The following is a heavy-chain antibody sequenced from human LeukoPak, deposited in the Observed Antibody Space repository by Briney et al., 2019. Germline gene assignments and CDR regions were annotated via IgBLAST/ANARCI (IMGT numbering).Heavy chain of an antibody. CDR1: GCTVANTR. CDR2: IYRDGTT. CDR3: IRERFGDYAEN. J-gene: IGHJ4*02. Sequence: GGSLRLSCVASGCTVANTRMGWVRQPPGKGLEWVSVIYRDGTTSYADSVKGRFTISGDISKNTVYLQMNNLRAEDTAIYYCIRERFGDYAENWGQGTLVTVSS. D-gene: IGHD4-17*01. V-gene: IGHV3-53*03.